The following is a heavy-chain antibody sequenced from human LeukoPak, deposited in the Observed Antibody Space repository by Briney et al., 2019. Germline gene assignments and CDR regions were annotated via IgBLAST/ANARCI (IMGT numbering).Heavy chain of an antibody. CDR3: AKDVGNDLTGYYNWFDP. J-gene: IGHJ5*02. V-gene: IGHV3-30*02. CDR1: GFTFSTYG. D-gene: IGHD3-9*01. CDR2: IRHDGSNK. Sequence: GGSLRLSCAASGFTFSTYGMHWVRQAPGKGLEWVTFIRHDGSNKYYAQSVKGRFTISRDNSKNTLYLQMSSLRAEETAVYYCAKDVGNDLTGYYNWFDPWGQGTLVTVSS.